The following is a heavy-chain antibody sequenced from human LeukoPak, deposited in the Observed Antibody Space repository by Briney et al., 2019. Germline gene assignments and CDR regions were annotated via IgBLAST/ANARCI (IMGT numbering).Heavy chain of an antibody. D-gene: IGHD6-6*01. V-gene: IGHV4-31*03. CDR2: IYYSGST. CDR3: ARAVEYSSSYDFDY. J-gene: IGHJ4*02. Sequence: SETLSLTCTVSGGSISSGGYYWSWIRQHPGRGLEWIGYIYYSGSTYYNPSLKSRVTISVDTSKNQFSLKLSSVTAADTAVYYCARAVEYSSSYDFDYWGQGTLVTVSS. CDR1: GGSISSGGYY.